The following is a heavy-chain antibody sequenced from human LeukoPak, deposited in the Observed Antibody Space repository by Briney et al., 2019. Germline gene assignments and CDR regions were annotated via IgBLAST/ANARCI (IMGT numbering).Heavy chain of an antibody. CDR1: RGTFSSYA. CDR3: AGGYCSGGSCYNWFDP. CDR2: IIPIFGTA. D-gene: IGHD2-15*01. Sequence: GASVKVSCKASRGTFSSYAISWVRQAPGQGLEWMGGIIPIFGTANYAQKFQGRVTITTDESTSTAYMELSSLRSEDTAVYYCAGGYCSGGSCYNWFDPWGQGTLVTVSS. J-gene: IGHJ5*02. V-gene: IGHV1-69*05.